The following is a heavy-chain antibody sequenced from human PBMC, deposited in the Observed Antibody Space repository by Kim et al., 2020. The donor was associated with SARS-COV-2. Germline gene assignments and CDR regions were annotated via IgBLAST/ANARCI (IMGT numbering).Heavy chain of an antibody. J-gene: IGHJ3*02. V-gene: IGHV1-2*04. D-gene: IGHD3-10*01. Sequence: ASVKVSCKASGYTFTGYYMHWVRQAPGQGLEWMGWINPNSGGTNYAQKFQGWVTMTRDTSISTAYMELSRLRSDDTAVYYCARAFYGFGDGITSADAFDIWGQGTMVTVSS. CDR1: GYTFTGYY. CDR3: ARAFYGFGDGITSADAFDI. CDR2: INPNSGGT.